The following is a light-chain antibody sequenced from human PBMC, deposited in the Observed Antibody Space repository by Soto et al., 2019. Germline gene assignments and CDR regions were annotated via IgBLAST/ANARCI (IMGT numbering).Light chain of an antibody. Sequence: EIVMTQSPATLAVSPGERATLSCRASQGIGSTLAWYQQKPGQTPRLLIYSAYTRATGVPARFSGSGSGTEYPLTPTRLQPEDFAVSYCQRYNNWPLTFGGGTKVDIK. CDR2: SAY. CDR3: QRYNNWPLT. V-gene: IGKV3-15*01. CDR1: QGIGST. J-gene: IGKJ4*01.